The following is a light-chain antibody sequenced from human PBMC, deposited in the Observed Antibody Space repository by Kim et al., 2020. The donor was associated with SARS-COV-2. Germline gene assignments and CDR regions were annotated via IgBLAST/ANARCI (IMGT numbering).Light chain of an antibody. CDR2: YVS. J-gene: IGLJ2*01. CDR1: NIGSKS. CDR3: QVWDSSSDHVV. Sequence: APGKTARITCGGNNIGSKSVHCYQQKPGQAPVLVIYYVSDRPSGIPERFSGSNSGNTATLTISRVEAGDEADYYCQVWDSSSDHVVFGGGTQLTVL. V-gene: IGLV3-21*04.